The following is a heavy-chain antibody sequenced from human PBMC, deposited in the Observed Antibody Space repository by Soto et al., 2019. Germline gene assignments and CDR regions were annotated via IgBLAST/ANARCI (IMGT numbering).Heavy chain of an antibody. V-gene: IGHV4-31*03. CDR1: GGSISSGLDY. Sequence: PSETLSLTCTVSGGSISSGLDYWNWIRQHPGKGLEWIGYIYSNGGTHYNPSLKSRLSMSVDTSKRQFPLKLTSVTAADTAVYYCARGPQGWFDSWGQGIPVTVSS. J-gene: IGHJ5*01. CDR2: IYSNGGT. CDR3: ARGPQGWFDS.